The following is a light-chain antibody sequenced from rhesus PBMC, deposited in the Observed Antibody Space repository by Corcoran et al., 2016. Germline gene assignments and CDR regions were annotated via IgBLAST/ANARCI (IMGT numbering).Light chain of an antibody. CDR1: QGISSW. Sequence: DIKMTQSPSSLSASVGDRVTITCRASQGISSWLAWYQQKPGKAPKLLIYKASRLQSGVPSRFRGSVSGTDFTLTISSLQPEYFDTYSCQQYNSAPLTFGGGTKVEIK. V-gene: IGKV1-21*01. J-gene: IGKJ4*01. CDR2: KAS. CDR3: QQYNSAPLT.